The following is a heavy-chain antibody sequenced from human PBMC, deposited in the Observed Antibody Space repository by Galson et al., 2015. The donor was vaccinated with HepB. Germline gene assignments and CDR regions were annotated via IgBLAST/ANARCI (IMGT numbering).Heavy chain of an antibody. CDR3: ARDSGGLGELSWTLDY. J-gene: IGHJ4*02. D-gene: IGHD3-16*02. Sequence: SLRLSCAASGFTFSTYGMHWVRQAPGRGLEWVALIWYDGSNKYYADSVKGRFTISRDNSKNTLYLQMNSLRAEDTAVYYCARDSGGLGELSWTLDYWGQGTLVTVSS. CDR1: GFTFSTYG. V-gene: IGHV3-33*01. CDR2: IWYDGSNK.